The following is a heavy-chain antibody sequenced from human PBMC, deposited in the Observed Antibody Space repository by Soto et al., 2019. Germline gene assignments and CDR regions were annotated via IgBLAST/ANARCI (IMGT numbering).Heavy chain of an antibody. Sequence: SQTLSLTCAITGDSVSSNSAGWSWVRQSPSRGLEWLGRTYYRSKWYYEYAVSVRGRITINPDTSKNQYSLQLNSGTPEDTAGDFCARAELDSWRILDVWGQGTLVTVSS. CDR1: GDSVSSNSAG. V-gene: IGHV6-1*01. J-gene: IGHJ4*01. CDR3: ARAELDSWRILDV. CDR2: TYYRSKWYY. D-gene: IGHD1-26*01.